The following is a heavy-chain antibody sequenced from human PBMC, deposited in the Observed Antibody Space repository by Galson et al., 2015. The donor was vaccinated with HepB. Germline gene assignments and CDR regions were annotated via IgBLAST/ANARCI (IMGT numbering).Heavy chain of an antibody. Sequence: SVKVSCKASGGTFSSYAISWVRQAPGQGLEWMGGIIPIFGTANYAQKFQGRVTITADESTSTAYMELSSLRSEDTAVYYCASGGPPEVVPAANWFDPWGQGTLITVSS. D-gene: IGHD2-2*01. CDR2: IIPIFGTA. CDR1: GGTFSSYA. V-gene: IGHV1-69*01. CDR3: ASGGPPEVVPAANWFDP. J-gene: IGHJ5*02.